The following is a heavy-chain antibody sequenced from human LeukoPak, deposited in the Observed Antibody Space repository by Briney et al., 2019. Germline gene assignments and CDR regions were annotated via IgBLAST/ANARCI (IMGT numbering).Heavy chain of an antibody. D-gene: IGHD3-22*01. J-gene: IGHJ5*02. V-gene: IGHV1-58*02. CDR1: GFTFTSSA. Sequence: ASVKVSCKASGFTFTSSAMQWVRQARGQRLEWIGWIVVGSGNTNYAQKFRERVTITRDMSTSTAYMELSSLRSEDTSVYYCAADLYYYDSSGYPPLDPWGQGTLVTVSS. CDR3: AADLYYYDSSGYPPLDP. CDR2: IVVGSGNT.